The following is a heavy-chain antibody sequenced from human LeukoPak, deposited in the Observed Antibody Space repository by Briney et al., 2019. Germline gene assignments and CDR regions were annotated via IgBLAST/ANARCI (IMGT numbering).Heavy chain of an antibody. J-gene: IGHJ6*03. D-gene: IGHD3-22*01. Sequence: GGSLRLSCTASGFSFSSPGMNWVRQAPGKGLEWVSYISSTGSTIYYADSVKGRFTISRDNAKNSLYLQMNSLRAEDTAVYYCARNPAKLYDSSGYYYYYYYMDVWGKGTTVTVSS. CDR1: GFSFSSPG. CDR2: ISSTGSTI. CDR3: ARNPAKLYDSSGYYYYYYYMDV. V-gene: IGHV3-48*04.